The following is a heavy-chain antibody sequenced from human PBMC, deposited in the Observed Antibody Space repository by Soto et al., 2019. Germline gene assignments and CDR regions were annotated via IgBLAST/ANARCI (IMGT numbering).Heavy chain of an antibody. V-gene: IGHV4-31*03. CDR3: ARVDRRVYYYYYGMDV. CDR2: IYYSGST. D-gene: IGHD3-9*01. CDR1: GGSISSGGYY. J-gene: IGHJ6*02. Sequence: LSLTCTVSGGSISSGGYYWSWIRQHPGKGLEWIGYIYYSGSTYYNPSLKSRVTISVDTSKNQFSLKLSSVTAADTAVYYCARVDRRVYYYYYGMDVWGQGTTVTVSS.